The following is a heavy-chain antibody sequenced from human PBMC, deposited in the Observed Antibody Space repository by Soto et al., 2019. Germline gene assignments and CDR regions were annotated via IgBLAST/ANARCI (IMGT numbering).Heavy chain of an antibody. CDR2: ISYDGSNK. CDR3: AKDGAFYDSSGYSLDY. V-gene: IGHV3-30*18. D-gene: IGHD3-22*01. J-gene: IGHJ4*02. CDR1: GFTFSSYG. Sequence: GGSLRLSCAACGFTFSSYGMHWVCQAPGKGLEWVAVISYDGSNKYYADSVKGRFTISRDNSKNTLYLQMNSLRAEDTAVYYCAKDGAFYDSSGYSLDYWGQGTLVTVSS.